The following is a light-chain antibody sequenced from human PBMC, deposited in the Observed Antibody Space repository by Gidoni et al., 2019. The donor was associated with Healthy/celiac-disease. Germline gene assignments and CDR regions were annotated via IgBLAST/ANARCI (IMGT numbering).Light chain of an antibody. Sequence: EIVLTQSPATLSLSPGERATLSCRDSQSVSSYFAWYQQKPGQAPRLLIYDASNRATGIPARFSGSGSGTDFTLTISSLEPEDFAVYYCQQRSNWPPVTFGGGTKVEIK. CDR2: DAS. J-gene: IGKJ4*01. CDR1: QSVSSY. V-gene: IGKV3-11*01. CDR3: QQRSNWPPVT.